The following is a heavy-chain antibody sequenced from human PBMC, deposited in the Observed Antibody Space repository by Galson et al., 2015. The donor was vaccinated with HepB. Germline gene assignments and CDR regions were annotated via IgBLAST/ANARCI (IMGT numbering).Heavy chain of an antibody. CDR1: GFSFSGYW. D-gene: IGHD1-26*01. CDR3: ARDQGWEPLRRAEGPYYFDY. J-gene: IGHJ4*02. V-gene: IGHV3-7*01. CDR2: IKQDEHVK. Sequence: SLRLSCAASGFSFSGYWMSWVRQTPGKGLEWVANIKQDEHVKYYVDSVKGRFTISRDNAKNSLYLQMTSLRAEDTAVYYCARDQGWEPLRRAEGPYYFDYWGQGALVTVSS.